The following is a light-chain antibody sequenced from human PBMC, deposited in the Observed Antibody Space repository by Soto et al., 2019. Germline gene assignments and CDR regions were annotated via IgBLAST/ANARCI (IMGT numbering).Light chain of an antibody. CDR1: SSNIGAGYP. Sequence: QAVVTQPPSVSGAPGQRVTISCTGSSSNIGAGYPVHWYQQLPGTAPKLLVAGNRPSGVPDRFSVSKSGASASLAITGLQAEDEADYYCAAWDDSLNGWVFGGGTKLTVL. J-gene: IGLJ3*02. CDR2: G. V-gene: IGLV1-40*03. CDR3: AAWDDSLNGWV.